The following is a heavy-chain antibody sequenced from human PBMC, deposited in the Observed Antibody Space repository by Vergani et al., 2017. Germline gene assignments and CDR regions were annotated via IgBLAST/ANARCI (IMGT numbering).Heavy chain of an antibody. CDR3: AKVGRSEVAGTFGAFDI. CDR2: IKPDGSDK. J-gene: IGHJ3*02. CDR1: GFTFSHYS. V-gene: IGHV3-7*03. Sequence: EVQLLESGGDLVQPGGSLRLSCVASGFTFSHYSMNWVRQAPGKGLEWVANIKPDGSDKKYVDSVKGRFTISRDNSKNTLFLHMNSLRPEDTAVYYCAKVGRSEVAGTFGAFDIWGQGTMVTVSS. D-gene: IGHD6-19*01.